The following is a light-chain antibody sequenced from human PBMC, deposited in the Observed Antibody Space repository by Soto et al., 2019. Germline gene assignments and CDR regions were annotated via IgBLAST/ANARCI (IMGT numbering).Light chain of an antibody. CDR2: RNN. Sequence: QSVLTQPPSASGTPGQRVTISCSGSGSNIGSNYVYWYQQLPGTAPKLLIYRNNQRPSGVPDRFSGSKSGTSASLAISGLRSEDEADYYCAAWDDSLSGAVFGGGTQLTDL. CDR1: GSNIGSNY. V-gene: IGLV1-47*01. CDR3: AAWDDSLSGAV. J-gene: IGLJ7*01.